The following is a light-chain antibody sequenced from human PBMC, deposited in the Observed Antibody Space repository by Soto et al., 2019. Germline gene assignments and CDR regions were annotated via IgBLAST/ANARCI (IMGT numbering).Light chain of an antibody. CDR3: QQYDNLPIT. CDR2: GAS. Sequence: IQLTPSPSSLSASVGDRVTITCRASQGIIHYLAWYQQKPGKAPKLLIYGASTLQSGVPSRFSGSGSGTDFTFTISSLQPEDIATYYCQQYDNLPITLGQGTRLEIK. V-gene: IGKV1-33*01. J-gene: IGKJ5*01. CDR1: QGIIHY.